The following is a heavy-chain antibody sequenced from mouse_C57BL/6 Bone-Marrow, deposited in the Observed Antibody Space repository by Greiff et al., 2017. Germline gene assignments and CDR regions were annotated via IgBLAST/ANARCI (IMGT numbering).Heavy chain of an antibody. CDR3: ARAEDSSGYPYAMDY. J-gene: IGHJ4*01. CDR2: INPNNGGT. D-gene: IGHD3-2*02. CDR1: GYTFTDYY. V-gene: IGHV1-26*01. Sequence: EVQLQQSGPELVKPGASVKISCKASGYTFTDYYMNWVKQSHGKSLEWIGDINPNNGGTSYNQKFKGKATLTVDKSSSTAYMELRSLTSEDSAVXYCARAEDSSGYPYAMDYWGQGTSVTVSS.